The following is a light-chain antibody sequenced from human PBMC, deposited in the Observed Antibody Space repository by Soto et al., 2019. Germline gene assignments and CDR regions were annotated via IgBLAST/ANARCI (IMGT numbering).Light chain of an antibody. V-gene: IGLV2-14*01. Sequence: QSALTHPASVSGSPGQSITISCTGTSSDVGGYNYVSWYQQHPGKVPKLMIYDVSNRPSGVSNRFSGSKSGNTASLTISGLQAEDEADYYCSSYTSSSTLVFGGGTKLTVL. J-gene: IGLJ2*01. CDR3: SSYTSSSTLV. CDR1: SSDVGGYNY. CDR2: DVS.